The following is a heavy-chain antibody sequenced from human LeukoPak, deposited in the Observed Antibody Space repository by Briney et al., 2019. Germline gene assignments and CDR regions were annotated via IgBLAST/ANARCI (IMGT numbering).Heavy chain of an antibody. J-gene: IGHJ4*02. D-gene: IGHD3-22*01. V-gene: IGHV3-11*01. CDR2: ISGSGHNI. Sequence: PGGSLRLPCVASGFSFSDYYMNWFRQAPGKGLEWLSFISGSGHNILYTDSVKGRFTVSRDNVKKTVFLQMNSLRADDTAVYYCARDLFSFYYDSSGYCDYWGQGTRVTVSS. CDR1: GFSFSDYY. CDR3: ARDLFSFYYDSSGYCDY.